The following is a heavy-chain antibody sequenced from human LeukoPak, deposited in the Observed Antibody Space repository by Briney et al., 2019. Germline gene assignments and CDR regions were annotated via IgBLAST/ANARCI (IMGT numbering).Heavy chain of an antibody. CDR2: IYYSGST. V-gene: IGHV4-39*01. Sequence: PSETLSLTCTVSGGSISSSSYYWGWIRQPPGKGLEWIGSIYYSGSTNYNPSLKSRVTISVDTSKNQFSLKLSSVTAADTAVYYCARQEFLYSSGWSAFDYWGQGTLVTVSS. J-gene: IGHJ4*02. CDR1: GGSISSSSYY. D-gene: IGHD6-19*01. CDR3: ARQEFLYSSGWSAFDY.